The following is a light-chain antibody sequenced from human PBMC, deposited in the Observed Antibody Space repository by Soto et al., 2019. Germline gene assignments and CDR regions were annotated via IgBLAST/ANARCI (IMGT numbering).Light chain of an antibody. J-gene: IGKJ1*01. V-gene: IGKV3-20*01. CDR3: QQYTYSPWT. CDR2: GAS. CDR1: QSVSSGY. Sequence: VVLTQSPGTLSLSPGERATLSCRASQSVSSGYLGWYQQKPGQAPRLLIYGASSRATGIPDRFSGSGSGTDFTLTISRLEPEDFAVYFCQQYTYSPWTFGQGTKVDIK.